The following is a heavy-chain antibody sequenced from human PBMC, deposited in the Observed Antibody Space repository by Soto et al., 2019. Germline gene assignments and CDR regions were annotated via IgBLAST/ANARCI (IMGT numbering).Heavy chain of an antibody. CDR3: AKDQRGYSYGFIDY. J-gene: IGHJ4*02. D-gene: IGHD5-18*01. Sequence: QVQLVESGGGVVQPGRSLRLSCAASGFTFSSYGMHWVRQAPGKGLEWVAVISYDGSNKYYADSVKGRFTISRDNSKNTLYLQMNSLRAEDTAVYYCAKDQRGYSYGFIDYWGQGTLVTVSS. V-gene: IGHV3-30*18. CDR2: ISYDGSNK. CDR1: GFTFSSYG.